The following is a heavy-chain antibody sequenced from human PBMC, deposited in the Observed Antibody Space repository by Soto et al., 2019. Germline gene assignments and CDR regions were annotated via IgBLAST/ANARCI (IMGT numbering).Heavy chain of an antibody. J-gene: IGHJ3*02. Sequence: SVKVSCKASGGTFSSYTIRWARQAPGQGLEWMGRIIPILGIANYAQKFQGRVTITADKSTSTAYMELSSLRSEDTAVYYCASIVSLPPAFDIWAQGEMLTVSS. CDR2: IIPILGIA. CDR1: GGTFSSYT. D-gene: IGHD1-26*01. CDR3: ASIVSLPPAFDI. V-gene: IGHV1-69*02.